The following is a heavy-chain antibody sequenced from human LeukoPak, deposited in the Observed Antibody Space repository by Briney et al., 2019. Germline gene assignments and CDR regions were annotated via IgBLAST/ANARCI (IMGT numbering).Heavy chain of an antibody. Sequence: GGSLRLSCAASGFTFSSYWMHWVRQAPGKGLVWVSRINSDGSSTSYADSVKGRFTISRDNAKNTLYLQMNSLRAEDAAVYYCARDTYGGNPDAFDIWGQGTMVTVSS. V-gene: IGHV3-74*01. D-gene: IGHD4-23*01. CDR3: ARDTYGGNPDAFDI. CDR1: GFTFSSYW. J-gene: IGHJ3*02. CDR2: INSDGSST.